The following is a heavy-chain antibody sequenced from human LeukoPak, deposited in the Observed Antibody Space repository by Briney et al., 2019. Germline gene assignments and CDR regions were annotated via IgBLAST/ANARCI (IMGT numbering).Heavy chain of an antibody. J-gene: IGHJ1*01. V-gene: IGHV1-69*04. CDR2: IIPILDTT. CDR3: ARDGSYCASSVCYGYFQH. Sequence: ASVKVSCKASRGTFSNYAISWVRQTPGQGLEWMGRIIPILDTTNYAQNFQGRITITADKSTTTAHMELSSLRSEDTAIYYCARDGSYCASSVCYGYFQHWGQGTLVTVSS. CDR1: RGTFSNYA. D-gene: IGHD2-8*01.